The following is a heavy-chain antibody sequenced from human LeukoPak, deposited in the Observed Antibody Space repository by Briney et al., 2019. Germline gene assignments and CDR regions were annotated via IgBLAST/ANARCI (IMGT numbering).Heavy chain of an antibody. D-gene: IGHD6-19*01. CDR2: IIPILGIA. CDR1: GGTFNSYA. Sequence: SVKVSCKASGGTFNSYAISWVRQAPGQGREWVGRIIPILGIANYAQKFQGRVTITADKSTSTAYMELSSLRSEDTAVYYCARVLRYSSGGYGFDYWGQGTLVTVSS. J-gene: IGHJ4*02. CDR3: ARVLRYSSGGYGFDY. V-gene: IGHV1-69*04.